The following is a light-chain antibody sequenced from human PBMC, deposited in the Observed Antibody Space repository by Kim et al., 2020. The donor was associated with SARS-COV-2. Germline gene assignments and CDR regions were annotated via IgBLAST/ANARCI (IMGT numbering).Light chain of an antibody. V-gene: IGKV1-33*01. Sequence: SASVGDRVTITCQASQDITKYLNWYQRKPGKAPNLLIYDASNLKTGVPSRFSGSGSGTDFSFTISSLQPEDIATYYCQQYNNLPRTFGQGTKLEI. CDR2: DAS. J-gene: IGKJ2*01. CDR1: QDITKY. CDR3: QQYNNLPRT.